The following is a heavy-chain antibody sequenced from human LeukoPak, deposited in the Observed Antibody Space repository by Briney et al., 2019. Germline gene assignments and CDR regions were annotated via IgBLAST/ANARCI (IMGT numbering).Heavy chain of an antibody. CDR2: IYYSGST. CDR1: GGSISSYY. D-gene: IGHD5-24*01. J-gene: IGHJ4*02. Sequence: ASETLSLTCTVSGGSISSYYWSWIRRPPGKGLEWIGYIYYSGSTKYNPSLKSRVTISVDTSKNQFSLELSSVTAADTAAYYCARVVDHGYSDYWGLGTLVTVSS. V-gene: IGHV4-59*01. CDR3: ARVVDHGYSDY.